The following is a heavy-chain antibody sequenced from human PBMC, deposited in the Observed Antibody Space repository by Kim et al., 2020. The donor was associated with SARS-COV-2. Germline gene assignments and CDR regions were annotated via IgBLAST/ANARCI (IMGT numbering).Heavy chain of an antibody. CDR2: IGTAGDT. Sequence: GGSLRLSCAASGFTFSSYDMHWVRQATGKGLEWVSAIGTAGDTYYPGSVKGRFTISRENAKNSLYLQMNSLRAGDTAVYYCARTPRAGRQWQPAYDYWGQGTLVTVSS. CDR3: ARTPRAGRQWQPAYDY. V-gene: IGHV3-13*04. CDR1: GFTFSSYD. D-gene: IGHD6-19*01. J-gene: IGHJ4*02.